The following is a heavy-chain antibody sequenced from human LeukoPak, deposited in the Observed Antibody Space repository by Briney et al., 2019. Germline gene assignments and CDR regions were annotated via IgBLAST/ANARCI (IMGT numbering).Heavy chain of an antibody. CDR2: ISSSSSTI. CDR1: GFTFSSYS. Sequence: GGSLRLSCAASGFTFSSYSMNWVRQAPGKGLEWVSYISSSSSTIYYADSVKGRFTISIDNAKNSLYLQMNSLRAEDTAVYYCARGAYYYDNSGYSSRAFAYWGQGTLVTVSS. D-gene: IGHD3-22*01. V-gene: IGHV3-48*01. CDR3: ARGAYYYDNSGYSSRAFAY. J-gene: IGHJ4*02.